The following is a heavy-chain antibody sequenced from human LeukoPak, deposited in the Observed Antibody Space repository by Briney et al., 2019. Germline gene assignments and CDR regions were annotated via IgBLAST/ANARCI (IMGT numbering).Heavy chain of an antibody. D-gene: IGHD3-9*01. CDR1: GGSISSGDYY. CDR3: ARAGVDFDSQLYGMDV. CDR2: IYYSGST. V-gene: IGHV4-30-4*01. J-gene: IGHJ6*02. Sequence: PSETLSLTCTVSGGSISSGDYYWSWIRQPPGKGLEWIGYIYYSGSTYYNPSLKSRVTISVDTSKNQFSLKLSSVTAADTAVYYCARAGVDFDSQLYGMDVWGQGTTVTVSS.